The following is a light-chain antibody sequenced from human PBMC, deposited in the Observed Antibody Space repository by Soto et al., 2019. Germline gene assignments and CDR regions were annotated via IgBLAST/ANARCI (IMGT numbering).Light chain of an antibody. J-gene: IGKJ4*01. Sequence: DNQMTQSPSSLSAYVGDSVTITCRASQNINIYLNWYQRKPGQAPKILIYGASSFQSGVSSRFSGSGSGTDFTLTISSLQPEDFATYYCQQYHSIPLTFGGGTKVEIK. CDR1: QNINIY. V-gene: IGKV1-39*01. CDR2: GAS. CDR3: QQYHSIPLT.